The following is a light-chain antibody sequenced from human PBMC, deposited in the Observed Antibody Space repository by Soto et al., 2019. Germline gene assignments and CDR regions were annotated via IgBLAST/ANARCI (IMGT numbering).Light chain of an antibody. CDR1: SGDIGDYNY. Sequence: QSVLTQPASVSGSPGQWITISCVGTSGDIGDYNYVSWYQQHPGKVPKVIIYDVSNRPSGVSYRFSGTKSGNTASLTVSGLQAEHEADYYCCSYTRSGTLIFGTGTKVTVL. J-gene: IGLJ1*01. V-gene: IGLV2-14*01. CDR2: DVS. CDR3: CSYTRSGTLI.